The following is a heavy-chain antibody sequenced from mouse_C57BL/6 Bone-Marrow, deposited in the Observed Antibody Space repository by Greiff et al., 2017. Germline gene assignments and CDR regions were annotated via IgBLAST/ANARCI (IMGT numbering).Heavy chain of an antibody. CDR3: ARGGFMVTAY. V-gene: IGHV1-52*01. D-gene: IGHD2-2*01. Sequence: QVHVKQPGAELVRPGSSVKLSCKASGYPFTSYWMHWVTQRPIQGLEWIGNIDPSASATHYNQKFKDKATLTVDKSSSTAYMQLSSLTSEDSAVYYCARGGFMVTAYWGQGTLVTVSA. CDR2: IDPSASAT. CDR1: GYPFTSYW. J-gene: IGHJ3*01.